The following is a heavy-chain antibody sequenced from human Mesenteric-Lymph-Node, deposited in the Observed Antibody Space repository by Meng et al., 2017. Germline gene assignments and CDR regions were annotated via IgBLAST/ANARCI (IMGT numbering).Heavy chain of an antibody. D-gene: IGHD6-19*01. CDR3: ARVTWLVPYWYFDL. V-gene: IGHV4-30-4*01. CDR2: IYYSGST. J-gene: IGHJ2*01. Sequence: QVQLQESGPGLVKPSQTLSLTCSVSGGSISSGDSYWSWIRQPPGKGLEWIGYIYYSGSTYYNPSLRSRVTISVDTSKNQFSLKLSSVTAADTAVYYCARVTWLVPYWYFDLWGRGTLVTVSS. CDR1: GGSISSGDSY.